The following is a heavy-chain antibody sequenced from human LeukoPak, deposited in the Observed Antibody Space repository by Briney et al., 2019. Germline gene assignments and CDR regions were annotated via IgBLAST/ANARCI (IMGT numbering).Heavy chain of an antibody. CDR3: ARMAYDYVWGSYTYYFDY. Sequence: SETLSLTCTVSGGSISSYYWSWIRQPPGKGLEWIGYIYYSGSTNYNTSLKSRVTISVDTSKNQFSLKLSSVTAADTAVYYCARMAYDYVWGSYTYYFDYWGQGTLVTVSS. J-gene: IGHJ4*02. D-gene: IGHD3-16*01. CDR2: IYYSGST. CDR1: GGSISSYY. V-gene: IGHV4-59*01.